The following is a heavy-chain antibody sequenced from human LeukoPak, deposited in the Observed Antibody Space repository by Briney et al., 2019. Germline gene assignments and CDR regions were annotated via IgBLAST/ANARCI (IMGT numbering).Heavy chain of an antibody. CDR2: INHSGST. J-gene: IGHJ4*02. CDR3: ARRDGSGSYGGFDY. CDR1: GGSFSGYC. V-gene: IGHV4-34*01. Sequence: SETLSLTCAVCGGSFSGYCWSWIRQPPGKGLEWIGEINHSGSTNYNPSLKSRVTISVDTSKNQFSLKLSSVTAADTAVYYCARRDGSGSYGGFDYWGQGTLVTVSS. D-gene: IGHD3-10*01.